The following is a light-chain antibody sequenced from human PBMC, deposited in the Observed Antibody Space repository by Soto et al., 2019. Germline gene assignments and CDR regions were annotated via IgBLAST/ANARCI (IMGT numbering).Light chain of an antibody. Sequence: QSALTQPPSASGSPGQSVTISCTGMSSDVGGYNYVSWYQQHPGKAPKLMIYEVSKRPSGVPDRFSGSKSGNTASRTVSGLQAEDGADYYCSSYAGANSVVFGGGTKVTAL. CDR3: SSYAGANSVV. J-gene: IGLJ2*01. CDR2: EVS. CDR1: SSDVGGYNY. V-gene: IGLV2-8*01.